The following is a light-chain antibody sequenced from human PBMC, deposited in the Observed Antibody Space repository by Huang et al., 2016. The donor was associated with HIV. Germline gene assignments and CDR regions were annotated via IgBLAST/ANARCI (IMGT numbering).Light chain of an antibody. CDR3: QQYNTYLYT. CDR1: QNINTW. Sequence: DIQMTQSPSTLSASVGYRVTITCRASQNINTWLDWYQQKPGKATNLLIYRSSSLQSGVPSRFTGSVSGTEFTLTITSLQPDDLATYYCQQYNTYLYTFGQGTKLEIK. J-gene: IGKJ2*01. V-gene: IGKV1-5*03. CDR2: RSS.